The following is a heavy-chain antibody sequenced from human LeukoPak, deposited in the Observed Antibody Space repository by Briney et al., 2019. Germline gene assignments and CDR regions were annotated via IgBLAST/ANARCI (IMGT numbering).Heavy chain of an antibody. V-gene: IGHV3-7*01. J-gene: IGHJ4*02. CDR1: GLAFSTNS. CDR3: ARMVRETDY. CDR2: IKGDGSKQ. D-gene: IGHD3-10*01. Sequence: GGSLRLSCVVSGLAFSTNSMSWVRQAPGKGLEWVANIKGDGSKQYYVGSVKGRFTISRDNAKNSLYLQMNSLRAEDTAVYYCARMVRETDYWGQGTLVIVSS.